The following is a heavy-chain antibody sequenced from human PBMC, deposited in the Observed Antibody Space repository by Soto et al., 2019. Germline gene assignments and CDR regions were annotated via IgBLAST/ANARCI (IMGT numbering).Heavy chain of an antibody. CDR3: ARVSVSMVRGVIIYYGMDV. V-gene: IGHV3-74*01. CDR1: GFTFSSYW. Sequence: GGSLRLSCAASGFTFSSYWMHWVRQAPGKGLVWVSRINSDGSSTSYADSVKGRFTISRDNAKNTLYLQMNSLRAEDTAVYYCARVSVSMVRGVIIYYGMDVWGQGTPVTVSS. J-gene: IGHJ6*02. D-gene: IGHD3-10*01. CDR2: INSDGSST.